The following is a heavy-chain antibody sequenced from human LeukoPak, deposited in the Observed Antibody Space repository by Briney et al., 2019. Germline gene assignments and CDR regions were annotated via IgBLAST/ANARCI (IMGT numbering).Heavy chain of an antibody. V-gene: IGHV3-11*04. CDR3: ARDLWSSGWYRYFDY. Sequence: GGSLRLSCAASGFTFTDYFMAWIRQAPGKGLEWVSYISSSGTTIFYTDSVKGRFTISRDNAKNSLYLQMNSLRDEDTAVYYCARDLWSSGWYRYFDYWGQGTLVTVSS. CDR2: ISSSGTTI. CDR1: GFTFTDYF. J-gene: IGHJ4*02. D-gene: IGHD6-19*01.